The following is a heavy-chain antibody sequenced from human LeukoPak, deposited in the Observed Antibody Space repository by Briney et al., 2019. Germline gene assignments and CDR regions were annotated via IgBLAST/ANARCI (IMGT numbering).Heavy chain of an antibody. CDR2: ISYDGSNK. V-gene: IGHV3-30-3*01. D-gene: IGHD3-22*01. J-gene: IGHJ4*02. CDR3: ATHYYDSSGYYSPDY. CDR1: GFTFGSYA. Sequence: GGSLRLSCSASGFTFGSYAMYWVRQAPGKGLEWVAVISYDGSNKYYADSVKGRFTISRDNSKNTLYLQMNSLRAEDTAVYYCATHYYDSSGYYSPDYWGQGTLVTVSS.